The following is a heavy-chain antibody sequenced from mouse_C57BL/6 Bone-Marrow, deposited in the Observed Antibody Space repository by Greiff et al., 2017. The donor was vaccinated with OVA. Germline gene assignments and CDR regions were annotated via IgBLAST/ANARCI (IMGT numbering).Heavy chain of an antibody. J-gene: IGHJ3*01. Sequence: QVQLQQPGAELVRPGSSVKLSCKASGYTFTSYWMHWVKQRPIQGLEWIGNIDPSDSEPHYNQKFKDNATLTVDKSSSTAYMQLSSLTSEDSAVYYCARWGGAQAPFAYWGQGTLVTVSA. CDR1: GYTFTSYW. CDR2: IDPSDSEP. D-gene: IGHD3-2*02. CDR3: ARWGGAQAPFAY. V-gene: IGHV1-52*01.